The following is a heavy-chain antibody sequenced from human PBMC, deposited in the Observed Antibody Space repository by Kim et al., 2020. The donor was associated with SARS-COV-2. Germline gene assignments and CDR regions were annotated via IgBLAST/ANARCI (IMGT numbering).Heavy chain of an antibody. J-gene: IGHJ4*02. CDR2: IWNDGSNK. CDR3: ARRGVVVDFDY. Sequence: GGSLRLSCAASGFTFSNYGMHWVRQAPGKGLEWVAVIWNDGSNKYYADSVKGRFTISRDNSRNTLYLQMNSLRVEDTAVYYCARRGVVVDFDYWGQGTL. D-gene: IGHD2-2*01. CDR1: GFTFSNYG. V-gene: IGHV3-33*01.